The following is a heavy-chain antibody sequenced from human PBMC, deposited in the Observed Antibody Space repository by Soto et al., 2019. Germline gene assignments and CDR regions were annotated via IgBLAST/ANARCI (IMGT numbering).Heavy chain of an antibody. V-gene: IGHV1-18*01. CDR2: ISAYNGKT. J-gene: IGHJ6*03. CDR1: GYTFTSYG. D-gene: IGHD3-16*01. Sequence: GASVKVSCKASGYTFTSYGISWVRQAPGQGLEWMGWISAYNGKTNYAQKLQGRVTMTTDTSTDTAYMELSSLRSEDTAVYYCATSPYYDYIWANMDVWGKGTTVTVSS. CDR3: ATSPYYDYIWANMDV.